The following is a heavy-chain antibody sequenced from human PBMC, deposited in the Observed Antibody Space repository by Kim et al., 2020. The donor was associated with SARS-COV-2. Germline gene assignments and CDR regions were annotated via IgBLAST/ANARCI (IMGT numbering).Heavy chain of an antibody. CDR1: GFAFSSYG. CDR3: AKERGLRGNMFDY. CDR2: ISDDGSNR. V-gene: IGHV3-30*18. J-gene: IGHJ4*02. Sequence: GGSLRLSCAASGFAFSSYGIHWVRQAPGKGLEWVAVISDDGSNRYFADSVRGRFTISRDNSKNTVSLQMNRLRVEDTAVYYCAKERGLRGNMFDYWGQG.